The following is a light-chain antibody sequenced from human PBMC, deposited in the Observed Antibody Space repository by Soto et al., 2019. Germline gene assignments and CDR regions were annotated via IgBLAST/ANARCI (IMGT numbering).Light chain of an antibody. Sequence: QSVLTQPRSVSGSPGQSVTISCTGTSSDVGGYDYVSWYQHHPGKAPKLMISDVSKRPSGVPDRFSGSKSGNTASLTISGHQAEDEGIYSSSSYAARNIKRFFGTGTKLPV. V-gene: IGLV2-11*01. CDR2: DVS. J-gene: IGLJ1*01. CDR1: SSDVGGYDY. CDR3: SSYAARNIKRF.